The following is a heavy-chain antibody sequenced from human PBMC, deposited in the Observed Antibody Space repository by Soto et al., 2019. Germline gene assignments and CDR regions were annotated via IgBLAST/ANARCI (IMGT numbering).Heavy chain of an antibody. V-gene: IGHV1-69*01. Sequence: QVQLVQSGAEVKKPGSTVKVSCKASGGTFSSYAISWVRQAPGQGLEWMGGTIPIFGTANYAQNFQGRVTITSDESTSTAYMELSSLRSEDTAVYYCAKGGYYDFWSGYKTDYYYYGMDVWGQGTTVTVSS. CDR3: AKGGYYDFWSGYKTDYYYYGMDV. CDR1: GGTFSSYA. J-gene: IGHJ6*02. D-gene: IGHD3-3*01. CDR2: TIPIFGTA.